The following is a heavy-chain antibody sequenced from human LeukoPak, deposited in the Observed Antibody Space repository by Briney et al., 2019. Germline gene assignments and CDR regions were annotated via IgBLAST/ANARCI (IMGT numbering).Heavy chain of an antibody. D-gene: IGHD6-19*01. CDR1: GGSTSSYY. Sequence: DPSETLSLTCTVSGGSTSSYYRSWIRQPPGKGLEWIGYIYYSGSTNYNPSLKSRVTISVDTSKNQFSLKLSSVTAADTAVYYCARDSSGWSDYWGQGTLVTVSS. CDR3: ARDSSGWSDY. CDR2: IYYSGST. V-gene: IGHV4-59*01. J-gene: IGHJ4*02.